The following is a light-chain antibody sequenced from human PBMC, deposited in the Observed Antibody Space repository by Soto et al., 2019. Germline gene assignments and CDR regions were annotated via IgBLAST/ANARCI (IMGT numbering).Light chain of an antibody. J-gene: IGKJ1*01. CDR2: GAS. CDR3: QQYGSSPQT. Sequence: EIVWTQSPGTLSLSPGEIATLSCRASQSVSSSYLAWYQQKPGQAPRLLIYGASSRATGIPDSCSGSGSGTDFTLTISRLEPEDFAVYYFQQYGSSPQTFGQGTKVEIK. V-gene: IGKV3-20*01. CDR1: QSVSSSY.